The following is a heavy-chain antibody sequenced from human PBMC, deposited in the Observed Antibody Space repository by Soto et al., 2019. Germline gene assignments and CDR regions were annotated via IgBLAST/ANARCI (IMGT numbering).Heavy chain of an antibody. Sequence: EVQLVESGGGLVQPGGSLRLSCAVSGFTFRSHWMHWVRQAPGKELVWVSRINGDGSVTSTADSVRGRFTISRDNAKSTLYMQMNSLGAEDTALYYCASSFLNSSSSFDSWGQGTLVTVSS. CDR1: GFTFRSHW. CDR2: INGDGSVT. V-gene: IGHV3-74*01. D-gene: IGHD2-2*01. J-gene: IGHJ4*02. CDR3: ASSFLNSSSSFDS.